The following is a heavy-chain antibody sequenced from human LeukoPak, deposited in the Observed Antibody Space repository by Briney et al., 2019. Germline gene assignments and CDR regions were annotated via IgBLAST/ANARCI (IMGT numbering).Heavy chain of an antibody. Sequence: SETLSLTCTVSGGSISGYYWSWIRQPPRQGLEWIGYIYYSGSTDYNPSLKSRVTISVDTSKNQFSLKLSSVTGADTAVNYCARESDYWGQGILVTVSS. CDR2: IYYSGST. V-gene: IGHV4-59*12. CDR1: GGSISGYY. CDR3: ARESDY. J-gene: IGHJ4*02.